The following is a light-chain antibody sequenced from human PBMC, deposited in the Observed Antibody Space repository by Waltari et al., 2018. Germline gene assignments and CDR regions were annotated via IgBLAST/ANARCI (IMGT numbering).Light chain of an antibody. CDR3: CSYAGSSTFVV. Sequence: QSALTQPASVSGSPGQSITISCTGTSSDVGSYNLVSSYQQPPGKAPKLMIYEVIQRPSGVSNRFSGSKSGNTASLTISGLQAEDEADYYCCSYAGSSTFVVFGGGTKLTVL. V-gene: IGLV2-23*02. CDR1: SSDVGSYNL. CDR2: EVI. J-gene: IGLJ2*01.